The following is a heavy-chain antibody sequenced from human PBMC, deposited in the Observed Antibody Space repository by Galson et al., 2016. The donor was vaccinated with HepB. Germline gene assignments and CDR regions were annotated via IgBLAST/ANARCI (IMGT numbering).Heavy chain of an antibody. CDR2: ISGSNGNT. CDR1: GYNFHNHG. Sequence: QSGAEVKKPGASVKVSCKTSGYNFHNHGITWVRQAPGQGLQWMGWISGSNGNTEYAQRFRGRVTMTTDTSTNTAYLELRSLGSNDTAMYFCARENIVSTSPCDYWGQGTLVTVSS. J-gene: IGHJ4*02. V-gene: IGHV1-18*01. D-gene: IGHD5/OR15-5a*01. CDR3: ARENIVSTSPCDY.